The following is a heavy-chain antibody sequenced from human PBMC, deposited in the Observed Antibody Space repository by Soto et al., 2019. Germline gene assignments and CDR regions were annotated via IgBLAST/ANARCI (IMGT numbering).Heavy chain of an antibody. V-gene: IGHV3-30-3*01. D-gene: IGHD1-26*01. J-gene: IGHJ3*01. CDR2: ISYDGSNK. CDR3: ARNVHGGSYIR. Sequence: QVQLVESGGGVVQPGRSLRLSCAASGFTFSSYAMHWVRQAPGKGLEWVAVISYDGSNKYYADSVKGRFTISRDNSKNTLYLQMNSLRAEDTVVYYCARNVHGGSYIRWGQGTMVTVSS. CDR1: GFTFSSYA.